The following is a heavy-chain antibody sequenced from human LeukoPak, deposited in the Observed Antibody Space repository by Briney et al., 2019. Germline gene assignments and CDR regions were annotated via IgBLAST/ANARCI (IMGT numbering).Heavy chain of an antibody. J-gene: IGHJ3*02. CDR3: ARHEDGDHPKASFDI. CDR2: IYPGDSDT. CDR1: GYSFATYW. V-gene: IGHV5-51*01. D-gene: IGHD5-24*01. Sequence: GESLKISCKGSGYSFATYWIGWVRQMPGKGLGWMGIIYPGDSDTRYSPSFQGQVTISADKSIGSAYLQWNSLKASDTAIYYCARHEDGDHPKASFDIWGQGTMVTVSS.